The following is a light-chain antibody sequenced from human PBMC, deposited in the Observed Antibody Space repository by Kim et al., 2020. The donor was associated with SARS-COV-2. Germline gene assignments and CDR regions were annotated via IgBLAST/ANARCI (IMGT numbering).Light chain of an antibody. V-gene: IGKV1-5*03. J-gene: IGKJ2*01. CDR1: QIVVTF. Sequence: SASVGDRVTITCRASQIVVTFLAWYQQKPGKAPDLLIYQASSLQIGVPSRFSGSGSGTEFTLTINSLQPDDFATYYCQHYIRFPYTFGQGTKLEI. CDR3: QHYIRFPYT. CDR2: QAS.